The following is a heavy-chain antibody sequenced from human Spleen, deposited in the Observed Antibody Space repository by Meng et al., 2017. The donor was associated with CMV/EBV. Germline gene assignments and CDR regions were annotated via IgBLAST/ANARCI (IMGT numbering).Heavy chain of an antibody. Sequence: GESLKISCAASGFTFSSYSMNWVRQAPGKGLEWVSPISSSSSYIYYADSLKGRFTISRDSAKNSLYLQMNSLRAEDTAVYYCARGGSYPYYFDYWGQGTLVTVSS. D-gene: IGHD1-26*01. J-gene: IGHJ4*02. CDR3: ARGGSYPYYFDY. V-gene: IGHV3-21*01. CDR1: GFTFSSYS. CDR2: ISSSSSYI.